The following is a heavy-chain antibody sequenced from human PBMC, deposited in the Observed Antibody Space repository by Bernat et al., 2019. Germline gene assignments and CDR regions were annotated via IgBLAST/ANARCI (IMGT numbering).Heavy chain of an antibody. CDR3: ARDSSDILTGYLLAFDI. CDR2: ISYDGSNK. CDR1: GFTFSSYA. J-gene: IGHJ3*02. Sequence: QVQLVESGGGVVQPGRSLRLSCAASGFTFSSYAMHWVRQAPGKGLEWVAVISYDGSNKYYADSVKGRFTISRDNSKNTLYLQMNSLRAEDTAVYYCARDSSDILTGYLLAFDIWGQGTMVTVSS. D-gene: IGHD3-9*01. V-gene: IGHV3-30-3*01.